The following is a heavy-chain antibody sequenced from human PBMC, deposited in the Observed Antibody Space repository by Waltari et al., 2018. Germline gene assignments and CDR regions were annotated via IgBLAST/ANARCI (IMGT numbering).Heavy chain of an antibody. V-gene: IGHV3-48*04. J-gene: IGHJ4*02. CDR3: ARARPPDY. Sequence: EVQLVESGGGLVQPGGSLRLSCAASGFTFSSSSMNWVRQAPGKGLELVSYISSSSSTIYYADAVKGRFTISRDNAKNSLYLQMNSLRAEDTAVYYCARARPPDYWGQGTLVTVSS. CDR1: GFTFSSSS. CDR2: ISSSSSTI.